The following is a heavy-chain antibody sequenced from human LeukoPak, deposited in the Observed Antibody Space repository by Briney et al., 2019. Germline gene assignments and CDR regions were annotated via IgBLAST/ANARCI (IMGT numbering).Heavy chain of an antibody. J-gene: IGHJ4*02. CDR1: GFTFSDYY. CDR2: ISSSGSTI. D-gene: IGHD3-9*01. V-gene: IGHV3-11*04. CDR3: ASRDILTGPFDY. Sequence: KPGGSLRLSCAASGFTFSDYYMGWIRQAPGKGLEWVSYISSSGSTIYYADSVKGRFTISRDNAKNSLYLQMNSLRAEDTAVYYCASRDILTGPFDYWGQGTLVTVSS.